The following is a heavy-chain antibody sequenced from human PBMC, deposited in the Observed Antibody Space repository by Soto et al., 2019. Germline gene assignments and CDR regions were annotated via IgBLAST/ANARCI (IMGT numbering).Heavy chain of an antibody. V-gene: IGHV3-11*01. D-gene: IGHD2-21*02. J-gene: IGHJ3*02. Sequence: GGSLRLSCAASGFTFSDYYMSWIRQAPGKGLEWVSYISSSGSTIYYADSVKGRFTISRDNAKNSLYLQMSSLRAEDTAVYYCARDNPYCGGDCSPDAFDIWGQGTMVTVSS. CDR3: ARDNPYCGGDCSPDAFDI. CDR1: GFTFSDYY. CDR2: ISSSGSTI.